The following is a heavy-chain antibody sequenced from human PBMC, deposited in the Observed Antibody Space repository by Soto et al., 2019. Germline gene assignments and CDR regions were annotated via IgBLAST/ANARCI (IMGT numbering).Heavy chain of an antibody. D-gene: IGHD3-3*01. CDR2: ISAYNGNT. V-gene: IGHV1-18*01. J-gene: IGHJ6*02. Sequence: ASVKVSCKASGYTFTSYGISWVRQAPGQGLEWMGWISAYNGNTNYAQKLQGRVTMTTDTSTSTAYMELRSLRSDDTAVYYCARDLRYYDFWSGPSGVYYYGMDVWGQGTTVTVSS. CDR1: GYTFTSYG. CDR3: ARDLRYYDFWSGPSGVYYYGMDV.